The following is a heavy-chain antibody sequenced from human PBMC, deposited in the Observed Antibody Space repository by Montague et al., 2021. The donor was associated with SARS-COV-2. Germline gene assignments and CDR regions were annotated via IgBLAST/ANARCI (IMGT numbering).Heavy chain of an antibody. Sequence: CLRLSYAASGFTFTSYGMAWVRQAPGKGLEWVSVITVSGAGTYYAESVEGRFTISRDHSRNTLFLQMNSLRAEDTAVYYCAKRGSYFFDYWGQGTLVTVSS. V-gene: IGHV3-23*01. J-gene: IGHJ4*02. CDR1: GFTFTSYG. D-gene: IGHD1-26*01. CDR2: ITVSGAGT. CDR3: AKRGSYFFDY.